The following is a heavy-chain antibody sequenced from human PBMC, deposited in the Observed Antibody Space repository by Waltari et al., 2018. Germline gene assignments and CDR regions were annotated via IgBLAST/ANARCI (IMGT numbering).Heavy chain of an antibody. CDR2: IYTSGST. CDR1: GGSISSYY. CDR3: ARVGDCSSTSCYAGSPWFDP. D-gene: IGHD2-2*01. V-gene: IGHV4-4*09. J-gene: IGHJ5*02. Sequence: QVQLQESGPGLVKPSETLSLTCTVSGGSISSYYWSWIRQPPGKGLEWIGYIYTSGSTNYNPSRKSRVTIAVDTSKNQFSLKLSSVTAADTAVYYCARVGDCSSTSCYAGSPWFDPWGQGTLVTVSS.